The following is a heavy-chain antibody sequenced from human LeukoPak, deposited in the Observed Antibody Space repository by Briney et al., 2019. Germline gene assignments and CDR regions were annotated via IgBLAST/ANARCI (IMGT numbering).Heavy chain of an antibody. CDR3: ARAHPYYYGSGSSAVAY. D-gene: IGHD3-10*01. CDR2: IKPDGSQI. CDR1: GFTYSTCW. J-gene: IGHJ4*02. V-gene: IGHV3-7*01. Sequence: GGSLRLSCAASGFTYSTCWMTWVRQAPGKGLEWVANIKPDGSQIYYVDSVKGRFTISRDNAKSSLYLQMNSLRAEDTAVYYCARAHPYYYGSGSSAVAYWGQGTLVTVSS.